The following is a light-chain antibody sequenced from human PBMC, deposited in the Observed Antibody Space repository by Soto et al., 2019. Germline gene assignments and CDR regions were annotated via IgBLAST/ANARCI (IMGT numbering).Light chain of an antibody. Sequence: EIVMTQSPATLSVSPGERATLSCRASQSVSSNLAWYQQKPGQAPRLLIYGAFTRATGIPARFSGSGSATEFTLTISSLQSEDFAVYYCQQYNNWPPPMYTFGQGTKLEIK. CDR3: QQYNNWPPPMYT. CDR2: GAF. J-gene: IGKJ2*01. V-gene: IGKV3-15*01. CDR1: QSVSSN.